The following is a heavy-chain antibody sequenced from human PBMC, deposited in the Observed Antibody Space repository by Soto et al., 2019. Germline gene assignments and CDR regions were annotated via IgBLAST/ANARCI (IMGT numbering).Heavy chain of an antibody. CDR3: ARGPSPLAY. D-gene: IGHD6-6*01. V-gene: IGHV6-1*01. CDR2: TYYRSKWYN. J-gene: IGHJ4*02. CDR1: GDSVSSSSVT. Sequence: SQTLSLTCVISGDSVSSSSVTWNWIRQSPSRGLEWLGRTYYRSKWYNDYAGSVKSRITINADTSKNQFSLHLNSVTPQDTAVYYCARGPSPLAYWGRGTVVTVSS.